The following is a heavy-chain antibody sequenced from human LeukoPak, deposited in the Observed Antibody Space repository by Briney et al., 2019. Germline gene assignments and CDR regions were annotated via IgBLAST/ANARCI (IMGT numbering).Heavy chain of an antibody. CDR3: ARDRCWAGYTYGFYY. CDR2: IIPIFGTA. J-gene: IGHJ4*02. V-gene: IGHV1-69*13. CDR1: GGTFSSYA. D-gene: IGHD5-18*01. Sequence: SVKVSCKASGGTFSSYAISWVRQAPGQGLEWMGGIIPIFGTANYAQKFQGRVTITADESTSTAYMELSSLRSEDTAVYYCARDRCWAGYTYGFYYWGQGTLVTVSS.